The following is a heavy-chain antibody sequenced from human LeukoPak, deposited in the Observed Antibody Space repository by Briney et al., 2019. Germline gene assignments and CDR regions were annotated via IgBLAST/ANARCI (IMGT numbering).Heavy chain of an antibody. Sequence: ASVKVSSKASGYTFTSYGISWVRQAPGQGLEWMGWISAYNGNTNYAQKLQGRVTMTTDTSTSTAYMELRSLRSDDTAVYYCAQYIVGATCNYWGQGTLVTVSS. CDR1: GYTFTSYG. CDR2: ISAYNGNT. V-gene: IGHV1-18*01. CDR3: AQYIVGATCNY. D-gene: IGHD1-26*01. J-gene: IGHJ4*02.